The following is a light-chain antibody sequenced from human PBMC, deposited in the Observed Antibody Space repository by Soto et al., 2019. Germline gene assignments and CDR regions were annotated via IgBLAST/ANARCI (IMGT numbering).Light chain of an antibody. V-gene: IGKV1-5*01. J-gene: IGKJ5*01. Sequence: DIQMTQSPSTLSASVGDRVTTTCRSSQSISTWLAWYQQKPGRAPKLLIYDSSSLESGVPSRFSGSGSGTEFSLTISSLQPDDVATYYCQQSYSTPITLGQGTRLDIK. CDR2: DSS. CDR1: QSISTW. CDR3: QQSYSTPIT.